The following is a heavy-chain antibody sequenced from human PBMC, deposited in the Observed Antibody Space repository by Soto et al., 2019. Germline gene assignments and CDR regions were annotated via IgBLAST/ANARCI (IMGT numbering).Heavy chain of an antibody. CDR1: GLTFDDDN. CDR3: VKEPDYYDVRSYYQIGA. Sequence: PGGSLRLSCAASGLTFDDDNMHWVRQAPGKGLEWVSLISRDGTNTNYAESVKGRFTISRDNSKNSLYLQMNSLRTEDTALYYCVKEPDYYDVRSYYQIGAWCQGTRVT. J-gene: IGHJ5*02. V-gene: IGHV3-43*01. D-gene: IGHD3-10*01. CDR2: ISRDGTNT.